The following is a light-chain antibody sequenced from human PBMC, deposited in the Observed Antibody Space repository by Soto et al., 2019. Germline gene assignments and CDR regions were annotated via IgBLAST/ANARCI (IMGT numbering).Light chain of an antibody. J-gene: IGKJ3*01. CDR1: QSVNRN. CDR3: QQYDNWPWGPFT. V-gene: IGKV3-15*01. Sequence: EIVMTQSPAILSVSPGERVTLSCRASQSVNRNLAWYQQTPGQAPRLLIYGASSRATSTTDSFSGSASGTDFTLTITTLEFEDYAVYYCQQYDNWPWGPFTFGPGTRVDAK. CDR2: GAS.